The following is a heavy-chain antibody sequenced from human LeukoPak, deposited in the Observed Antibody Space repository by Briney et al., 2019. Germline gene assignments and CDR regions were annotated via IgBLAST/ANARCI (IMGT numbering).Heavy chain of an antibody. CDR3: ARSTAAEGPTHNWFDP. D-gene: IGHD6-13*01. J-gene: IGHJ5*02. CDR1: GGSISSGSYY. V-gene: IGHV4-39*01. Sequence: SETLSLTCTVSGGSISSGSYYWGWIRQPPGKGLEWIVSIYYSGSTYYNPSLKSRVTISVDTSKNQFSLRLSSVTAADTAVYYCARSTAAEGPTHNWFDPWGQGTLVTVSS. CDR2: IYYSGST.